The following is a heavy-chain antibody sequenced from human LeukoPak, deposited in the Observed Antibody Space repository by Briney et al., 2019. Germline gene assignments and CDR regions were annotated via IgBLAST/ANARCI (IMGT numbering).Heavy chain of an antibody. J-gene: IGHJ4*02. V-gene: IGHV4-4*07. CDR3: ARHLRWTTLDY. CDR2: IYTSGST. CDR1: GGSISYYY. D-gene: IGHD3/OR15-3a*01. Sequence: SETLSLTCTVSGGSISYYYWSWIRQPAGKRLEWIGRIYTSGSTNYNPSLKSRVTMSVDTSKNQFSLKLSSVTAADTAVYYCARHLRWTTLDYWGQGTLVTVSS.